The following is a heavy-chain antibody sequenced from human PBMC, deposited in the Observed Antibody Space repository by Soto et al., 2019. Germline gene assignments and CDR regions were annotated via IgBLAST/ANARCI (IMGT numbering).Heavy chain of an antibody. J-gene: IGHJ4*02. CDR1: GASISTSY. D-gene: IGHD6-13*01. CDR2: IYYSGST. Sequence: QVQLQESGPGLVKPSETLSLTCAVSGASISTSYWSWIRQPPGKGLEWIGYIYYSGSTNYNPSLKSRVTISVDTSKNQFSLKLSSVTAADTAVYYCARAPYSSNCCIDNWGQGTLVTVSS. V-gene: IGHV4-59*01. CDR3: ARAPYSSNCCIDN.